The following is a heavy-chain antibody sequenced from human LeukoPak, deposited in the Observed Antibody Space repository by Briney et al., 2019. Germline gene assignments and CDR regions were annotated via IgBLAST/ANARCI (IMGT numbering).Heavy chain of an antibody. D-gene: IGHD2-8*01. CDR1: GASISTTNYY. CDR3: ARHRGRNGGYSFDD. V-gene: IGHV4-39*01. Sequence: PWETLSLTCSVSGASISTTNYYWGWIRQPPGKGLEWIGSIYYTGSTYNSPSLKGRVTVSVDTSKNHFSLRLNSVTAADTAVYYCARHRGRNGGYSFDDWGQGTL. CDR2: IYYTGST. J-gene: IGHJ4*02.